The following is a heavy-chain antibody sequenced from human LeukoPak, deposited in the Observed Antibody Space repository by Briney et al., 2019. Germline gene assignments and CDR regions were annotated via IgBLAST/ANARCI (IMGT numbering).Heavy chain of an antibody. CDR3: ASPDYGSGSYYVHY. V-gene: IGHV3-74*03. CDR1: GFTFSSYW. Sequence: PGGSLRLSCAASGFTFSSYWMLWVRQAPGKGLVWVSRITSDGSSTTYADSVKGRFTISRDNAKNTLYLQMNSLRAEDTAVYYCASPDYGSGSYYVHYWGQGTLVTVSS. J-gene: IGHJ4*02. D-gene: IGHD3-10*01. CDR2: ITSDGSST.